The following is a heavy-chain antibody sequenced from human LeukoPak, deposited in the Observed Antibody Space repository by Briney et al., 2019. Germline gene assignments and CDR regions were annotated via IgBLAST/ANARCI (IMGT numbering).Heavy chain of an antibody. Sequence: PGGSLRLSCAASGFTFDDYAMHWVRQAPGKGLEWVSGISWNSGSIGYADSVKGRFTISRDNAKNSLYLQMNSLRAEDTALYYCAKDIEGVLVVAGTGGFDYWGQGTLVTVSS. D-gene: IGHD6-19*01. V-gene: IGHV3-9*01. CDR2: ISWNSGSI. J-gene: IGHJ4*02. CDR3: AKDIEGVLVVAGTGGFDY. CDR1: GFTFDDYA.